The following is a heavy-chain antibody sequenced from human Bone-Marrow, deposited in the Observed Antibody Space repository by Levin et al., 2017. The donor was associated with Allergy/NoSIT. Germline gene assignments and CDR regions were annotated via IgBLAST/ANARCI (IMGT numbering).Heavy chain of an antibody. V-gene: IGHV4-38-2*01. CDR2: MYHLGST. CDR3: ARTFGGSGWSPFDH. J-gene: IGHJ4*02. CDR1: GYFIANGYY. D-gene: IGHD6-13*01. Sequence: SETLSLTCAVSGYFIANGYYWGWIRQPPGKPLEWIGNMYHLGSTYYNPSLRSRVTISIDKSKNEFSLNLRSVTAADTAVYYCARTFGGSGWSPFDHWGQGILVTVSS.